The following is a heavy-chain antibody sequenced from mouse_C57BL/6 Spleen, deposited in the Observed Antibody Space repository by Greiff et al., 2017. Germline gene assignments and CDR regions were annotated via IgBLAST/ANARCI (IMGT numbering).Heavy chain of an antibody. J-gene: IGHJ3*01. CDR3: TRYQAWFAY. V-gene: IGHV1-15*01. CDR2: IVPETGGT. CDR1: GYTFTDYE. Sequence: QVQLQQSGAELVRPGASVTLSCKASGYTFTDYEMHWVKQTPVHGLEWIGAIVPETGGTAYNQKFKGKAILTADTSSSTAYMELRSLTSEDSAVYYCTRYQAWFAYWGQGTLVTVSA.